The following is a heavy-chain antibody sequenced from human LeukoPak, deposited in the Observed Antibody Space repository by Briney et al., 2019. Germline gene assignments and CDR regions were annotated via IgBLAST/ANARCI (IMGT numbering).Heavy chain of an antibody. J-gene: IGHJ3*02. V-gene: IGHV1-46*01. CDR2: INPSGGST. D-gene: IGHD3-3*01. Sequence: GASVKVSCMASGYTFTSYYMHWVRQAPGQGLEWMGIINPSGGSTSYAQKFQGRVTMTRDTSTSTAYMELSSLRSEDTAVYYCARARFHDFWSGYRTGGDAFDIWGQGTMVTVSS. CDR1: GYTFTSYY. CDR3: ARARFHDFWSGYRTGGDAFDI.